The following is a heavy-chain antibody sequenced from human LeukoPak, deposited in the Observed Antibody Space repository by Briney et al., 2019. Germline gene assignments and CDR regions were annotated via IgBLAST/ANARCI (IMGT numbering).Heavy chain of an antibody. Sequence: PSETLSLTCTVSGDSISSYYWSWIRQPPGKGLEWIGYVHYSGSINYNPSLKSRLTISVDTSKNQFSLRLNSVTATDTAVYYCARVGSVPAAPHYSHYYFMDVWGKGTTVTVSS. CDR3: ARVGSVPAAPHYSHYYFMDV. J-gene: IGHJ6*03. CDR2: VHYSGSI. V-gene: IGHV4-59*01. CDR1: GDSISSYY. D-gene: IGHD2-2*01.